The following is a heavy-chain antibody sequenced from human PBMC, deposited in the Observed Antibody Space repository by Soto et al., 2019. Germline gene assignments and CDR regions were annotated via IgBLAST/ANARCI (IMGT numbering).Heavy chain of an antibody. CDR1: GFSLSTSGVS. J-gene: IGHJ6*02. D-gene: IGHD3-10*01. Sequence: QITLKESGPTLVKPTETLTLTCTFSGFSLSTSGVSVGWIRQPPGKALEWLALIYWDDKKRYSPSLERGLTITNDTSKNKVVLKMTNMDPVDTATYCCAQRLARGRPIDVWGQGTKVIVS. V-gene: IGHV2-5*02. CDR3: AQRLARGRPIDV. CDR2: IYWDDKK.